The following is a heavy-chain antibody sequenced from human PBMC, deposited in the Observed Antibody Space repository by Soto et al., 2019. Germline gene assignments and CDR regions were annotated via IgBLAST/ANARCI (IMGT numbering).Heavy chain of an antibody. CDR3: ARFLTAAGPLDDACDI. J-gene: IGHJ3*02. D-gene: IGHD6-13*01. Sequence: SETLSLTCAVYGGSFSGYYWSWIRQPPGKGLEWIGEINHSGSTNYNPSLKSRVTISVDTSKNQFSLKLSSVTAADTAVYYCARFLTAAGPLDDACDIWGQGTMVTVSS. CDR2: INHSGST. V-gene: IGHV4-34*01. CDR1: GGSFSGYY.